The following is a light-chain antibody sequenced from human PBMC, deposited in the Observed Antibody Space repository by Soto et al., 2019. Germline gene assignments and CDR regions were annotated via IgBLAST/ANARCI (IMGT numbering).Light chain of an antibody. Sequence: ETVMTQSPATLSVSPGERATLSCRASQSISSNLAWYQQKPGQAPRLLIYGASTRATGVPARFSGSGSGTEFTLTITSLQSEDFAVYYCQHYNFWPPLTFGGGTKLDIK. CDR1: QSISSN. V-gene: IGKV3-15*01. CDR2: GAS. CDR3: QHYNFWPPLT. J-gene: IGKJ4*01.